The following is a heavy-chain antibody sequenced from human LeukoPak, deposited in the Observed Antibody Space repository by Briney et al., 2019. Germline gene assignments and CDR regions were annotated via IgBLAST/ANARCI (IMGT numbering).Heavy chain of an antibody. J-gene: IGHJ6*03. Sequence: PGRSLRLSCAASGFTFSSYGMHWVRQAPGKGLEWVAVISYDGSNKYYADSVKGRFTISRDNSKNTLYLQMNSLRAEDTAVYYCAKGGPSAVAGAYYYYYYMDVWDKGTTVTVSS. CDR2: ISYDGSNK. CDR1: GFTFSSYG. D-gene: IGHD6-19*01. V-gene: IGHV3-30*18. CDR3: AKGGPSAVAGAYYYYYYMDV.